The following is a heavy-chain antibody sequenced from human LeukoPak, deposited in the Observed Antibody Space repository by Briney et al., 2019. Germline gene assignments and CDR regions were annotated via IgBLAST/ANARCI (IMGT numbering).Heavy chain of an antibody. Sequence: ASVKVSCKASGYTFTSYGISWVRQAPGQGLEWMGWINPNSGGTNYAQKFQGRVTMTRDTSISTAYMELSRLRSDDTAVYYCARTPVYGDYVDYWGQGTLVTVSS. D-gene: IGHD4-17*01. CDR2: INPNSGGT. CDR1: GYTFTSYG. J-gene: IGHJ4*02. V-gene: IGHV1-2*02. CDR3: ARTPVYGDYVDY.